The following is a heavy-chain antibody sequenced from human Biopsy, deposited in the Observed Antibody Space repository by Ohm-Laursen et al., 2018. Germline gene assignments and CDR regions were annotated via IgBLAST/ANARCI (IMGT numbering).Heavy chain of an antibody. V-gene: IGHV3-23*01. J-gene: IGHJ5*01. CDR3: VKQWGGYNFDS. Sequence: SLRPSCTASGFTFHTYAMNWVRQAPGKGLEWVAHIDVGDYNTYYADPVRGRFTISRDNSKQMVHLEINSLTADDTAVYYCVKQWGGYNFDSWGQGTLVTVSS. D-gene: IGHD1-14*01. CDR2: IDVGDYNT. CDR1: GFTFHTYA.